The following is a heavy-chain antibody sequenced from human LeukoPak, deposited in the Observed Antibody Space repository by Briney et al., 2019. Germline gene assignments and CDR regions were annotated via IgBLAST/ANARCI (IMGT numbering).Heavy chain of an antibody. CDR2: IYSGSST. CDR1: GFTVGTNY. CDR3: ARVPYGNYHYYYMDV. V-gene: IGHV3-53*01. J-gene: IGHJ6*03. D-gene: IGHD3-10*01. Sequence: GGSLRLFCAASGFTVGTNYMSWVRQAPGKGLEWVSLIYSGSSTYYANSVKGRFTISRDNSKNTVYLQMNSLRAEDTAVYYCARVPYGNYHYYYMDVWGKGTTVTVSS.